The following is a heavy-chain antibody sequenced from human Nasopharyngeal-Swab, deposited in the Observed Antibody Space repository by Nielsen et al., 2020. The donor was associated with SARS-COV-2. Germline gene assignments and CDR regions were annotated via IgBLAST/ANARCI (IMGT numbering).Heavy chain of an antibody. J-gene: IGHJ3*02. CDR1: GYNFTTYD. CDR2: MNPNSGNT. V-gene: IGHV1-8*01. CDR3: ARRNSEGGMADAFEI. Sequence: ASVKVSCKASGYNFTTYDFNWVRQATGQGLEWMGWMNPNSGNTGYAQKFQGRVTMTRNTSIRTAYMELSSLRSEDTAVYYCARRNSEGGMADAFEIWGQGTMVTVSS. D-gene: IGHD2/OR15-2a*01.